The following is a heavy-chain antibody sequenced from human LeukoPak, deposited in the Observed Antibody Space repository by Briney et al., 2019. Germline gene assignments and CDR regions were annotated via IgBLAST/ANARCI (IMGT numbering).Heavy chain of an antibody. J-gene: IGHJ4*02. V-gene: IGHV3-7*03. Sequence: GGSLRLSCAASAGFPFSDYWMNWARQAPGKGLGWVAIISQDGREKLYVDSVKGRFTISRDNAKSSLYLQINSLRAEDTAVYYCVGGIGWQPDYWGQGTLVTVSS. D-gene: IGHD6-19*01. CDR2: ISQDGREK. CDR1: AGFPFSDYW. CDR3: VGGIGWQPDY.